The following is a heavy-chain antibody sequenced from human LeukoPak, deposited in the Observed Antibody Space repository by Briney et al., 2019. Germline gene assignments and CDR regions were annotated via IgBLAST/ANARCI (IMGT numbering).Heavy chain of an antibody. V-gene: IGHV3-23*01. CDR3: AKAPSGSSGYFDY. Sequence: GGSLRLSCAASGFTFSSYAMSWVRQAPGKGLEWVSVISGSGASTYYADSVKGRFTISRDNSKNTLYLQMNSLRAEDTAVYYCAKAPSGSSGYFDYWGQGTLVTVSS. D-gene: IGHD3-22*01. CDR2: ISGSGAST. CDR1: GFTFSSYA. J-gene: IGHJ4*02.